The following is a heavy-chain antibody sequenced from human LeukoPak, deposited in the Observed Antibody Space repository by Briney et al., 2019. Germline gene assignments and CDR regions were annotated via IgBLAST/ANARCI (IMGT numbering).Heavy chain of an antibody. D-gene: IGHD3-22*01. CDR3: ARLDSNGGGDY. J-gene: IGHJ4*02. CDR2: IYYSGST. CDR1: GGPISSGDYY. V-gene: IGHV4-30-4*01. Sequence: PSQTLSLTCTVSGGPISSGDYYWSWIRQPPGKGLEWIGYIYYSGSTYYNPSLKSRVTISVDTSKNQFSLKLSSVTAADTAVYYCARLDSNGGGDYWGQGTLVTVSS.